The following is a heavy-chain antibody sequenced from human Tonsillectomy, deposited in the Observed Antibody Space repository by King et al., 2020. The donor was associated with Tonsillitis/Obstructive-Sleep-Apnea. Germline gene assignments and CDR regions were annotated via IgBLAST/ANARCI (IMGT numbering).Heavy chain of an antibody. CDR3: AKDRYGGNSGFFHY. Sequence: VQLVESGGGVGQPGTSLRLSCVASGFTFSSYGMHWVRQAPGKGLEWLAVISYDGSDIRYADSGKGRFTISRDNSNRTVFLQMNSLRPEDTAVYYCAKDRYGGNSGFFHYWGQGTLVTVSS. CDR1: GFTFSSYG. J-gene: IGHJ4*02. CDR2: ISYDGSDI. V-gene: IGHV3-30*18. D-gene: IGHD4-23*01.